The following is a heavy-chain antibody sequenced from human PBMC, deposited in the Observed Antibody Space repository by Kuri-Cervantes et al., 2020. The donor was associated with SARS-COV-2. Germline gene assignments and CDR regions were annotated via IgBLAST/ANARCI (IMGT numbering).Heavy chain of an antibody. V-gene: IGHV4-39*01. CDR3: ARNSAFSSSWPPDN. J-gene: IGHJ4*02. Sequence: ESLKISCTVSGGSITSSAYYWGWVRQPPGKGLEWIATIYHSGSTYYNPSLKSRVTISIDTSKNQFSLKLSSVTAADTAVYYCARNSAFSSSWPPDNWGQGTLVTVSS. D-gene: IGHD6-13*01. CDR1: GGSITSSAYY. CDR2: IYHSGST.